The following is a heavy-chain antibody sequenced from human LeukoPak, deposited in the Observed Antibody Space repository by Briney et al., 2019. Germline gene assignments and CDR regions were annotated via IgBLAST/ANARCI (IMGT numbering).Heavy chain of an antibody. V-gene: IGHV3-30*02. CDR3: AKDFYSSSWTYYFDY. J-gene: IGHJ4*02. D-gene: IGHD6-13*01. Sequence: GSLRLSCAASGFSFSGYGMHWVRQAPGKGLEWVAFIRYDGSNEYYADSVKGRFTISRDKSKNTLSLQMNGLRVEDTAVYYCAKDFYSSSWTYYFDYWGQGTLVTVSS. CDR2: IRYDGSNE. CDR1: GFSFSGYG.